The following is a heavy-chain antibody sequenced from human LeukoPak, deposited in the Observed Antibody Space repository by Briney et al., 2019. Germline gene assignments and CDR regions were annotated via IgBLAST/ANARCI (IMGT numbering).Heavy chain of an antibody. CDR1: GYTFTNYY. J-gene: IGHJ5*02. CDR2: INPSGGST. V-gene: IGHV1-46*01. CDR3: ARDAGSGSYHNWFDP. Sequence: ASVKVSCKASGYTFTNYYMHWVRQAPGQGLEWMGIINPSGGSTSYAQKFQGRVTMTRDTSTSTVYMELSSLRSEDTAVYYCARDAGSGSYHNWFDPWGRGTLVTVSS. D-gene: IGHD1-26*01.